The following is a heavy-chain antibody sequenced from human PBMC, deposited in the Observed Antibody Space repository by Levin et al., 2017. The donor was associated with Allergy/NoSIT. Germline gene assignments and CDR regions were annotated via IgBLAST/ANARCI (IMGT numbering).Heavy chain of an antibody. CDR1: GYSFTNFG. V-gene: IGHV1-18*01. D-gene: IGHD5-18*01. J-gene: IGHJ3*02. Sequence: ASVKVSCKASGYSFTNFGISWVRQAPGQGLEWMGWISPYNGDTHYAQKFQGRVTMTTDTSTSTAFIEPRSLRSDDPAVYYCARELADTAADTFDIWGQGRMVTVSS. CDR3: ARELADTAADTFDI. CDR2: ISPYNGDT.